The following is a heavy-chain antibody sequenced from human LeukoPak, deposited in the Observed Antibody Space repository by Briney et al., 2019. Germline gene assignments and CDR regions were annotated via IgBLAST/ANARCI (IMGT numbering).Heavy chain of an antibody. Sequence: TSETLSLTCTVSGGSISSSSYYWGWIHQPPGKGLEWIGSIYYSGSTYYNPSLKSRVTISVDTSKNQFSLKLSSVTAADTAVYYCARLPGIAEFDYWGQGTLVTVSS. CDR1: GGSISSSSYY. J-gene: IGHJ4*02. V-gene: IGHV4-39*01. CDR2: IYYSGST. D-gene: IGHD6-13*01. CDR3: ARLPGIAEFDY.